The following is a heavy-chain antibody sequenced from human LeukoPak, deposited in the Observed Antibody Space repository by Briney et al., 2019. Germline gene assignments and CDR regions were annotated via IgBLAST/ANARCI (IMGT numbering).Heavy chain of an antibody. CDR2: IYHSGST. D-gene: IGHD6-13*01. V-gene: IGHV4-4*02. J-gene: IGHJ3*02. Sequence: SETLSLTCAVSGGSISSSNWWSWVRQPPGKGLEWIGEIYHSGSTNYNPSLKSRVTISVDKSKNQFSLKLSSVTAADTAVYYCARWDRIAARRVAAAGSDAFDIWGQGTMVTVSS. CDR3: ARWDRIAARRVAAAGSDAFDI. CDR1: GGSISSSNW.